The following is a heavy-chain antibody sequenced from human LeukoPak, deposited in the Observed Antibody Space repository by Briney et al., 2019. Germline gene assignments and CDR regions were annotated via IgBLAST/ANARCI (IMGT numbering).Heavy chain of an antibody. CDR2: IYTSGST. CDR3: AGEDLYSNYLDY. D-gene: IGHD4-11*01. J-gene: IGHJ4*02. V-gene: IGHV4-61*02. CDR1: GGSISSGNYY. Sequence: SQTLSLTCTVSGGSISSGNYYWSWIRQPAGKGLEWIGRIYTSGSTNYNPSLKSRVTMSVDTSKNQFSLKLSSVTAADTAVYYCAGEDLYSNYLDYWGQGTLVTVSS.